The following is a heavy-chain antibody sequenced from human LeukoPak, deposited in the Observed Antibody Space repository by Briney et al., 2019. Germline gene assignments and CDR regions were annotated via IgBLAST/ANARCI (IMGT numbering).Heavy chain of an antibody. CDR1: GYTFTSYG. D-gene: IGHD1-26*01. Sequence: GASVKVSCKASGYTFTSYGISWVRQAPGQGLEWMGWISAHNGNTNYAQKLQGRVTMTRDTSISTAYMEVSSLKSDDTAVYYCARGRPIGIGGTAIEYWGQGTLVTVSS. CDR3: ARGRPIGIGGTAIEY. CDR2: ISAHNGNT. V-gene: IGHV1-18*01. J-gene: IGHJ4*02.